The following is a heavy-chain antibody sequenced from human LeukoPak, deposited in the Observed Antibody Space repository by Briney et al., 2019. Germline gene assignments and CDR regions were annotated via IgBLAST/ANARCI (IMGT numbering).Heavy chain of an antibody. CDR3: ARGIHYYDFWSGYYPRRDDAFDI. CDR1: GGSFSGYY. Sequence: SETLSLTCAVYGGSFSGYYWTWIRQPPGKGLEWIGEINNSGRPNYNPSLKSRVTISVDTSKNQFSLKLSSVTAADTAVYYCARGIHYYDFWSGYYPRRDDAFDIWGQGTMVTVSS. CDR2: INNSGRP. D-gene: IGHD3-3*01. V-gene: IGHV4-34*01. J-gene: IGHJ3*02.